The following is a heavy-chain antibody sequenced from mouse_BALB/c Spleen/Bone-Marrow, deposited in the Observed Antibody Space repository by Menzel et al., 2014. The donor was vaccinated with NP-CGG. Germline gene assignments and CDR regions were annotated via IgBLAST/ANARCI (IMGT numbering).Heavy chain of an antibody. CDR2: IYPGDGDT. CDR3: ARRGYYGGSYYFDY. J-gene: IGHJ2*01. D-gene: IGHD1-1*01. CDR1: GYAFSSYW. Sequence: QVQLQQPGAELVRPGSSVKISCKASGYAFSSYWMNWVKQRPGQGLEWIGQIYPGDGDTNYNGKFKGKATLTADKSSSTAYMQLSSLTSEDSAVYFCARRGYYGGSYYFDYWGQGTALTVSS. V-gene: IGHV1-80*01.